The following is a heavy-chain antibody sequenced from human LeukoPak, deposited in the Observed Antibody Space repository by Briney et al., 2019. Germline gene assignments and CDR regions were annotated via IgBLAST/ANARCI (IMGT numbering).Heavy chain of an antibody. D-gene: IGHD3-10*01. CDR3: ARAESLAPFDY. CDR1: GDTFSSYA. J-gene: IGHJ4*02. Sequence: GASVKVSCKASGDTFSSYAISWVRQAPGQGLEWMGRIIPILGIANYAQKFQGRVTITADKSTSTAYMELSTLKSEDTAVYYCARAESLAPFDYWGQGTLVTVSS. CDR2: IIPILGIA. V-gene: IGHV1-69*04.